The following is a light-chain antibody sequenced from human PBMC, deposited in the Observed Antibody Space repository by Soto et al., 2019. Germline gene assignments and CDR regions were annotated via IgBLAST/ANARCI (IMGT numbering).Light chain of an antibody. CDR1: QSVSSY. V-gene: IGKV3-11*01. CDR3: QQRSIWPQT. Sequence: EIVLTQSPATLSFSPGERATLYCRASQSVSSYLAWYQQKPGQAPRLLIYDASNRATGIPARFSGSGSGTDFTLTISSLEPEDFAVYYCQQRSIWPQTFGQGTKLEIK. J-gene: IGKJ2*01. CDR2: DAS.